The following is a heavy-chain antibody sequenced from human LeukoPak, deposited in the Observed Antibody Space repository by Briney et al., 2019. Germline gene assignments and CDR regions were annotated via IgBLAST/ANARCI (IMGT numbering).Heavy chain of an antibody. Sequence: GGSLRLSCAASRFPFRTYNMHWVRQAPGKGLEWVAVISNDGSDKYYADSVKGRFTISRDNSQNTLCLQMNTLKTEDTAVYFCARDRGAFDYWGQGTLVTVSS. D-gene: IGHD3-10*01. J-gene: IGHJ4*02. CDR1: RFPFRTYN. V-gene: IGHV3-30*19. CDR3: ARDRGAFDY. CDR2: ISNDGSDK.